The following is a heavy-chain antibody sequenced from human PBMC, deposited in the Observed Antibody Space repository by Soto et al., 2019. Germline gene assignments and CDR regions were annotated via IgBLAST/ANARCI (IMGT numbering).Heavy chain of an antibody. J-gene: IGHJ3*02. CDR1: GYTFTSYD. D-gene: IGHD3-22*01. CDR2: MNPNSGNT. V-gene: IGHV1-8*01. Sequence: ASVKVSCKASGYTFTSYDINWVRQATGQGLEWMGWMNPNSGNTGYAQKFQGRVTMTRNTSISTAYMELSSLRSEDTAVYYCARGPTYYYDSSGYPPRNDAFDIWGQGTMVTGSS. CDR3: ARGPTYYYDSSGYPPRNDAFDI.